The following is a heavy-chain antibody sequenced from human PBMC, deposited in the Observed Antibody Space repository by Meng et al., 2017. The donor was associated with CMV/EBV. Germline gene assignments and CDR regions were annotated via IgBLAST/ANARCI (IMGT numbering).Heavy chain of an antibody. J-gene: IGHJ6*02. Sequence: SETLSLTCAISGDSVSSNSAAWNWIRQSPSRGLEWLGRTYYRSKWYNDYAVSVKSRITINPDTSKNQFSLQLNSVTPEDTAVYYCARDDDSSGYSYYYYYGMDVWGQGTTVTVSS. CDR3: ARDDDSSGYSYYYYYGMDV. V-gene: IGHV6-1*01. D-gene: IGHD3-22*01. CDR2: TYYRSKWYN. CDR1: GDSVSSNSAA.